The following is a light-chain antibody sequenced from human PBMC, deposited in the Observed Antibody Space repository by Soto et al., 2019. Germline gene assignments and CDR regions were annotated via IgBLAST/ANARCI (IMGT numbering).Light chain of an antibody. V-gene: IGKV3-20*01. J-gene: IGKJ4*01. CDR1: QSVSSSY. CDR2: DAS. Sequence: EIVLTQSPGTLSLSPGERATLSCRASQSVSSSYLAWYQQKPGQAPRLLIYDASSRATGIPDRFSGSGSGTVFALTISRLEPEDFAVYYWQQYGSSPLTFGGGTKVEIK. CDR3: QQYGSSPLT.